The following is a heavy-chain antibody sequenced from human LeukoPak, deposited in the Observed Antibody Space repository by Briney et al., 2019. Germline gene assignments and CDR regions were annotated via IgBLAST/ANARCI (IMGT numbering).Heavy chain of an antibody. J-gene: IGHJ3*02. CDR1: GFTFSSYC. V-gene: IGHV3-7*03. CDR3: ARDRSGSSGYYGAFDI. CDR2: IKQDGSEK. Sequence: PGGSLRLSCAASGFTFSSYCMSWVRQAPGKGLEWVANIKQDGSEKYYVDSVKGRFTISRDNSKNTLYLQMNSLRAEDTAVYYCARDRSGSSGYYGAFDIWGQGTMVTVSS. D-gene: IGHD3-22*01.